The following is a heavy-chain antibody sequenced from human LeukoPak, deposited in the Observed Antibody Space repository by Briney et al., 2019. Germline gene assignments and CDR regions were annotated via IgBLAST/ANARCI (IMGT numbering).Heavy chain of an antibody. Sequence: GGSLRLSCAASGFTISSNYMSWVRQAPGKGLEWVSVIYSGGSTYYADSVKGRFTISRDNSKNTLYLQMNSLRAEDTAVYYCASGITIFGVARDGMDVWGQGTTVTVSS. CDR2: IYSGGST. CDR3: ASGITIFGVARDGMDV. D-gene: IGHD3-3*01. CDR1: GFTISSNY. V-gene: IGHV3-53*01. J-gene: IGHJ6*02.